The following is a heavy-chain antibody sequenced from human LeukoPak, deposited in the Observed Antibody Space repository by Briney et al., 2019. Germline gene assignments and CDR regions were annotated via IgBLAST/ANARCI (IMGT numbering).Heavy chain of an antibody. CDR2: IYSGGST. CDR1: GFTVSSNY. J-gene: IGHJ4*02. D-gene: IGHD6-19*01. Sequence: GGSLRLSGAASGFTVSSNYMSWVRQAPGKGLEWVSVIYSGGSTYYADSVKGRFTISRDNSKNTLYLQMNSLRAEDTAVYYCAKDQQWLVKGLDYWGQGTLVTVSS. CDR3: AKDQQWLVKGLDY. V-gene: IGHV3-66*02.